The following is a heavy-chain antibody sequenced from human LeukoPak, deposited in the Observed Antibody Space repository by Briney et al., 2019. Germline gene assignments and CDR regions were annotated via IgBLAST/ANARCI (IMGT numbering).Heavy chain of an antibody. V-gene: IGHV3-48*03. CDR1: GFTFSSYE. CDR3: AKDSIAVAGTGTDY. D-gene: IGHD6-19*01. J-gene: IGHJ4*02. CDR2: ISSSGSTI. Sequence: GGSLRLSCAASGFTFSSYEMNWVRQAPGKGLEWVSYISSSGSTIYYADSVKGRFTISRDNSKNTLYLQMNSLRAEDTAVYYCAKDSIAVAGTGTDYWGQGTLVTVSS.